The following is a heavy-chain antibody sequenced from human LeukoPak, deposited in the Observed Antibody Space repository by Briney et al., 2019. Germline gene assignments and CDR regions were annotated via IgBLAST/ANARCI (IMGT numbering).Heavy chain of an antibody. CDR3: ARGPNYGDRVDYFDY. J-gene: IGHJ4*02. Sequence: GGSLRLSCAASGFIFRNHWMSWVRQVPGRALEWVAHIKQDGNEKHYVDSEEGRFTLSRDDSKDSLYLQMNSLRVDDSAVYYCARGPNYGDRVDYFDYWGQGTLVTVSS. V-gene: IGHV3-7*01. D-gene: IGHD4-17*01. CDR1: GFIFRNHW. CDR2: IKQDGNEK.